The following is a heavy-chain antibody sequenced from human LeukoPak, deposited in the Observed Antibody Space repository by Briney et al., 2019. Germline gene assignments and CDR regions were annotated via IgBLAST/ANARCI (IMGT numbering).Heavy chain of an antibody. J-gene: IGHJ4*02. Sequence: GGSLRLSCAASGFTFSSYAMHGVRQAPGKGLEWVAVISYDGSNKYYADSVKGRFTISRDNSKNTLYLQMSSLRAEDTAVYYCARVPSPQLGYFDYWGQGTLVTVSS. V-gene: IGHV3-30-3*01. CDR3: ARVPSPQLGYFDY. CDR1: GFTFSSYA. D-gene: IGHD1-1*01. CDR2: ISYDGSNK.